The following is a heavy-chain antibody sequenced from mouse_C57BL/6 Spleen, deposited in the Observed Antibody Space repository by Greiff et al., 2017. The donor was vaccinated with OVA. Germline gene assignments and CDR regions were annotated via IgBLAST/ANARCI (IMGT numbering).Heavy chain of an antibody. CDR2: INPSSGYT. J-gene: IGHJ1*03. CDR3: ARELGRGGWYFDV. Sequence: QVQLKQSGAELAKPEASVKLSCKASGYTFTSYWMHWVKQRPGQGLEWIGYINPSSGYTKYNQKFKDKATLTADNSSSTAYLQRSRRTYEDSAVYYCARELGRGGWYFDVWGTGTTVTVSS. V-gene: IGHV1-7*01. D-gene: IGHD4-1*01. CDR1: GYTFTSYW.